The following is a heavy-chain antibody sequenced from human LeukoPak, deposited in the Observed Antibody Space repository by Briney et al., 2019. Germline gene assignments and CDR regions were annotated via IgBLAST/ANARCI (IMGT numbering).Heavy chain of an antibody. D-gene: IGHD6-13*01. V-gene: IGHV4-34*01. CDR3: ASAPRIAAAGHRWYYFDY. Sequence: SSETLSLTCAVYGGSFSGYYWSWIRQPPGKGPEWIGEINHSGSTNYNPSLKSRVTISVDTSKNQFSLKLSSVTAADTAVYYCASAPRIAAAGHRWYYFDYWGQGTLVTVSS. J-gene: IGHJ4*02. CDR2: INHSGST. CDR1: GGSFSGYY.